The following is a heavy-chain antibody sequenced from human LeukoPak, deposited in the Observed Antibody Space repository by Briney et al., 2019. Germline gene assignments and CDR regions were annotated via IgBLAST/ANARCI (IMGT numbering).Heavy chain of an antibody. J-gene: IGHJ4*02. CDR1: GFAFREND. D-gene: IGHD3-22*01. CDR3: AKNFSMMVF. CDR2: IRGYDGYT. V-gene: IGHV3-23*01. Sequence: TGGSLRLSCAASGFAFRENDMNWVRQAPGEGLEWVSGIRGYDGYTDYADSVRGRFTISRDNSRDTLFLEMNNLRIEDTAIYYCAKNFSMMVFWGPGTQVTVSS.